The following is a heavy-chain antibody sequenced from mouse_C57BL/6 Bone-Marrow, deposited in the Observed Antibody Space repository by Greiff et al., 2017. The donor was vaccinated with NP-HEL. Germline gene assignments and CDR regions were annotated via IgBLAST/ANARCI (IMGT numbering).Heavy chain of an antibody. CDR3: TGGYYYGSSYEYFDV. J-gene: IGHJ1*03. Sequence: EVKVEESGGGLVQPGGSMKLSCVASGFTFSNYWMNWVRQSPEKGLEWVAQIRLKSDNYATHYAESVKGRFTISRDDSKSSVYLQMNNLRAEDTGIYYCTGGYYYGSSYEYFDVWGTGTTVTVSS. V-gene: IGHV6-3*01. D-gene: IGHD1-1*01. CDR1: GFTFSNYW. CDR2: IRLKSDNYAT.